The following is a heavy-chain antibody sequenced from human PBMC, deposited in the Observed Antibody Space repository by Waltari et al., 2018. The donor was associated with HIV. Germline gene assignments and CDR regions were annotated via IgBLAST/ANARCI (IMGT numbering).Heavy chain of an antibody. V-gene: IGHV4-31*01. CDR2: IYYSGSN. J-gene: IGHJ6*02. CDR3: ARGTLLMVRGVDRFYGMDV. CDR1: GGSISSGGYY. Sequence: QVQLQESGPGLVKPSQTLSLTCTVSGGSISSGGYYWSWIRQHPGKGLEWIGYIYYSGSNYYNPSLKSLVTISVDTSKNQFSLKLSSVTAADTAVYYCARGTLLMVRGVDRFYGMDVWGQGTTVTVSS. D-gene: IGHD3-10*01.